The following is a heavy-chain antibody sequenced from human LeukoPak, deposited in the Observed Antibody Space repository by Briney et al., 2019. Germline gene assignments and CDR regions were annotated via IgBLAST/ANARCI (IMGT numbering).Heavy chain of an antibody. CDR1: GGSISSYY. Sequence: PSETLSLTCTVSGGSISSYYWSWVRQPPGKGLEWIGYIYYSGSTNYNPSLKSRVTISVDTSKNQCSMKLSAVTASDTVVYYWARHKAYYASSASYPDPSGPGTPLTASP. V-gene: IGHV4-59*08. CDR2: IYYSGST. CDR3: ARHKAYYASSASYPDP. D-gene: IGHD3-22*01. J-gene: IGHJ5*02.